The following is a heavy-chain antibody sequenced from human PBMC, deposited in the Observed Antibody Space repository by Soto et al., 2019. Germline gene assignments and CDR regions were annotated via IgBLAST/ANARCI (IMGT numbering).Heavy chain of an antibody. J-gene: IGHJ4*02. CDR1: GGSISSYY. CDR2: IYTSGST. CDR3: ARSATYYDYVWGSYRTQPPDY. D-gene: IGHD3-16*02. V-gene: IGHV4-4*07. Sequence: SETLSLTCTVSGGSISSYYWSWIRQPAGKGLEWIGRIYTSGSTNYNPSLKSRVTMSVDTSKNQFSLKLSSVTAADTAVYYCARSATYYDYVWGSYRTQPPDYWGQGTLVTVSS.